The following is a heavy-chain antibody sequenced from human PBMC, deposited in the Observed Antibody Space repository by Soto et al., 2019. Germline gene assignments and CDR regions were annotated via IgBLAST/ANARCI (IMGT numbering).Heavy chain of an antibody. Sequence: QVQLQESGPGLVKASETLSLTFTVSGGSISGYYWSWIRQAAGKGLEWIGRVYISGSTNYNPSLESRLTMSVDSSKSQFSLKMTSVTAADTAVYYCASALLDYGDYYFDRWGQGTLVTVSS. J-gene: IGHJ4*02. D-gene: IGHD4-17*01. V-gene: IGHV4-4*07. CDR1: GGSISGYY. CDR3: ASALLDYGDYYFDR. CDR2: VYISGST.